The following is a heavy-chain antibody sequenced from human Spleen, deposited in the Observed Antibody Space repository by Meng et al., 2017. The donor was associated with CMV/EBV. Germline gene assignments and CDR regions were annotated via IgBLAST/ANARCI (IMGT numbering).Heavy chain of an antibody. V-gene: IGHV3-23*01. CDR1: GFTFSTYA. CDR3: ARVAGGVYTFYWYFNF. D-gene: IGHD2-8*01. Sequence: GESLKISCAASGFTFSTYAMTWVRQAPGKGLEWVSGISGSGESTYYADSVKGRFTISRDNAKNSLYLQMNSLRAEDTAVYYCARVAGGVYTFYWYFNFWGRGTLVTVSS. CDR2: ISGSGEST. J-gene: IGHJ2*01.